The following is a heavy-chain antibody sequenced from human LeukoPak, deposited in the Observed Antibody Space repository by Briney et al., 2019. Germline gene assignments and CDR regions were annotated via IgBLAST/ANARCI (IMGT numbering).Heavy chain of an antibody. CDR1: GYTFTGYY. V-gene: IGHV1-2*02. D-gene: IGHD3-10*01. CDR3: AREGNYYGSGSTINWFDP. Sequence: GASVKVSCKASGYTFTGYYMHWVRQAPALGHEWMRWINPNSGGTNYAQKFQGRVTMTRDTSISTAYMELSRLRSDDTAVYYCAREGNYYGSGSTINWFDPWGQGTLVTVSS. CDR2: INPNSGGT. J-gene: IGHJ5*02.